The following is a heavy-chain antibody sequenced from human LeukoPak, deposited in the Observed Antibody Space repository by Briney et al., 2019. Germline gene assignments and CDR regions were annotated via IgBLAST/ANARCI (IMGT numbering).Heavy chain of an antibody. D-gene: IGHD3-10*01. Sequence: PSETLSLTCTVSGASIRSSMYYWGWIRQPPGKGLEWIGSIFYSGSTYYKPSLKSRVTISVDTSKNQFSLKLTSVTAADTAVYYCARDLVTLVGRKGSHAFDIWGQGTMVTVSS. CDR2: IFYSGST. CDR3: ARDLVTLVGRKGSHAFDI. V-gene: IGHV4-39*07. CDR1: GASIRSSMYY. J-gene: IGHJ3*02.